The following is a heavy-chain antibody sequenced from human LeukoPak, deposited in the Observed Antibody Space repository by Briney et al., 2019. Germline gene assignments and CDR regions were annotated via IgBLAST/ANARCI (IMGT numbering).Heavy chain of an antibody. Sequence: PGGSLRLSCAASGFMVGHKYMSWVRQAPGKGLEWLSIIYAGGNTYSADSVKGRFTISRDNSRNTVYLQMNNLRDDDTAVYYCARDVSAAAGTGGAFDIWGQGTMVTVSS. CDR1: GFMVGHKY. V-gene: IGHV3-66*01. CDR2: IYAGGNT. D-gene: IGHD6-13*01. J-gene: IGHJ3*02. CDR3: ARDVSAAAGTGGAFDI.